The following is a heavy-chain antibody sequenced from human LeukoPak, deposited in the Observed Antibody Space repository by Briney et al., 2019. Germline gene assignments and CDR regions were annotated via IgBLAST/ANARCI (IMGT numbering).Heavy chain of an antibody. CDR1: GFTFSSYA. J-gene: IGHJ4*02. Sequence: GGSLRLSCAASGFTFSSYAMSWVRQAPGKGLEWVSAISGSGGSTYYADSVKGRSTVSRDNSKNTLYLQMNSLRAEDTAVYYCAKDLQPLGYCSSTSCYGGVDYWGQGTLVTVSS. CDR2: ISGSGGST. CDR3: AKDLQPLGYCSSTSCYGGVDY. D-gene: IGHD2-2*01. V-gene: IGHV3-23*01.